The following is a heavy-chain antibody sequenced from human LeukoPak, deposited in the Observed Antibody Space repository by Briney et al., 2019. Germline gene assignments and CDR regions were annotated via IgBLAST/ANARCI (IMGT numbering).Heavy chain of an antibody. D-gene: IGHD3-22*01. CDR2: ISGSGGST. Sequence: GGSLRLSCAASGFTFSSYAMSWVRQAPGKGLEWVSAISGSGGSTYYADSVKVRFTISRDNSKNTLYLQMNSLRAEDTAVYYCAKEVGYDSSGYDDYWGQGTLVTVSS. V-gene: IGHV3-23*01. CDR1: GFTFSSYA. J-gene: IGHJ4*02. CDR3: AKEVGYDSSGYDDY.